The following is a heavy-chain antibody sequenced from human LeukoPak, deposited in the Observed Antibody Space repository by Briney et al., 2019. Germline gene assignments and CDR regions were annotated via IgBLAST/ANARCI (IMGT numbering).Heavy chain of an antibody. CDR3: ARLSGYGLHYYYHMDV. J-gene: IGHJ6*03. Sequence: YPSETLSLTCTVSGGSISSGSYYWGWIRQPPGKGLEWIGSIYYSGSTYYNPSLKSRVTISVDTSKNQFSLKLSSVTAADTAVYYCARLSGYGLHYYYHMDVWGKGTTVTVSS. CDR1: GGSISSGSYY. D-gene: IGHD5-12*01. V-gene: IGHV4-39*07. CDR2: IYYSGST.